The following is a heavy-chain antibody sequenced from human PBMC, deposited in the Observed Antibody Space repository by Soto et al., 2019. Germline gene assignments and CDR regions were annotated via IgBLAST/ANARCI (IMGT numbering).Heavy chain of an antibody. CDR3: ARISQSDFWSGYYYFFDY. CDR2: ITAFNGNT. J-gene: IGHJ4*02. CDR1: GYTFTDYG. Sequence: ASVKVSCKASGYTFTDYGISWVRQAPGEGLQWMGWITAFNGNTKYAQQFQGRVTMTTDTSTSTAYMELRSLESDDTAVYYCARISQSDFWSGYYYFFDYWGQGTLVTVSS. D-gene: IGHD3-3*01. V-gene: IGHV1-18*01.